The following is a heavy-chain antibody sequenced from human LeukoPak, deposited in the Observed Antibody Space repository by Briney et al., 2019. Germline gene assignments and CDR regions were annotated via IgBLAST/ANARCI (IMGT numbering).Heavy chain of an antibody. V-gene: IGHV4-39*01. CDR2: IYYSGST. D-gene: IGHD1-26*01. J-gene: IGHJ4*02. CDR3: AKSGGYGLIDY. Sequence: SETLSLTCTVSGGSISSSSYYWGWIRQPPGKGLEWIGNIYYSGSTYYSESLESRVTISIDTSKNQFSLKLNSVTAADTAMYYCAKSGGYGLIDYWGQGTLVTVSS. CDR1: GGSISSSSYY.